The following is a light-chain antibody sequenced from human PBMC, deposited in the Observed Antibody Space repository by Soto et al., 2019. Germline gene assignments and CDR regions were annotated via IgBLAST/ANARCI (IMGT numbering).Light chain of an antibody. V-gene: IGKV3-20*01. CDR3: QQYKKWPRT. Sequence: EIVLTQSPGTLSLSPGERATLSCRASQSVSSSYLAWYQQKPGQAPRLLIYGASSRATGIPDGFSGSGSGTEFTLTISSLQSEDFAVYYCQQYKKWPRTFGHGTKVDIK. CDR2: GAS. J-gene: IGKJ1*01. CDR1: QSVSSSY.